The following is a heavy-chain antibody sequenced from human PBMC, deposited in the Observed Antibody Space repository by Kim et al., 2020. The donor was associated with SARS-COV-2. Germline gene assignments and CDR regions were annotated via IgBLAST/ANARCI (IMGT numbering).Heavy chain of an antibody. CDR1: GASFSGYY. J-gene: IGHJ5*02. CDR3: ARHAAAGGSNWFDP. V-gene: IGHV4-34*01. D-gene: IGHD6-13*01. Sequence: SETLSLTCAVYGASFSGYYWSWIRQPPGKGLEWIGEINNSGSTNYNPSLKSRVIISLHTSKNQFSLKLSSVTAADTAVYYGARHAAAGGSNWFDPWGQGT. CDR2: INNSGST.